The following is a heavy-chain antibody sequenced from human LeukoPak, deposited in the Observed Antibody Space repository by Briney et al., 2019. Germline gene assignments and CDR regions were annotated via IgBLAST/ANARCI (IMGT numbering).Heavy chain of an antibody. CDR2: ISSSSSTI. CDR3: AREGRTKQGAFDI. J-gene: IGHJ3*02. CDR1: GFTFSSYS. D-gene: IGHD2-8*01. Sequence: GGSLRLSCAASGFTFSSYSMNWVRQAPGKGLEWVSYISSSSSTIYYADSVKGRFTISRDNAKNSLYLQMNSLRAEDTAVYYCAREGRTKQGAFDIWGQGTMVTVSS. V-gene: IGHV3-48*04.